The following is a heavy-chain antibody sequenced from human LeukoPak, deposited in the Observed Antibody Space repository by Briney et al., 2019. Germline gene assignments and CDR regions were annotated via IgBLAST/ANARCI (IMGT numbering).Heavy chain of an antibody. V-gene: IGHV4-59*08. J-gene: IGHJ6*03. Sequence: SETLSLTCTVSNASISGYFWSWIRQPPGKGLEWIGYIYYSGSTNYNPSLKSRVTISVDTSTNQFSLELSSVTAADTAVYYCARRRDETATAAGYYHMDVWGKGTTVTVSS. CDR1: NASISGYF. D-gene: IGHD3-22*01. CDR2: IYYSGST. CDR3: ARRRDETATAAGYYHMDV.